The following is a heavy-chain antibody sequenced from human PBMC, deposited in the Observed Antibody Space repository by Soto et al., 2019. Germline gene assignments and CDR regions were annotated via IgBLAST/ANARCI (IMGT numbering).Heavy chain of an antibody. CDR3: ARESHYDLSTGYLGLDY. V-gene: IGHV4-61*01. D-gene: IGHD3-9*01. CDR2: VSGLGSR. CDR1: GDSVSSGTTC. Sequence: QVQLNQSGPGLVKPSETLTLTCIVSGDSVSSGTTCWSWIRQFPGKGLEWIVHVSGLGSRYYNPSLTTRATVCVDASKNTSSQRLTSMPASDTAMYFCARESHYDLSTGYLGLDYWSQGNLVTVSS. J-gene: IGHJ4*02.